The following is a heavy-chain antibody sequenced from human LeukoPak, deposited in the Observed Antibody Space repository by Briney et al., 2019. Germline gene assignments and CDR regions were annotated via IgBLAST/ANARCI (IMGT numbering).Heavy chain of an antibody. D-gene: IGHD3-3*01. CDR2: IKQDGSET. CDR1: GFTFSNSW. Sequence: SGGSLRLSCVRSGFTFSNSWMSSARLHPGKGLEWVANIKQDGSETYYVDSVRGLFTISRDNAKKSLYLQMNSLRAEDTAVYYCARDFWGACRVDYFDYWGQGTLVTVSS. CDR3: ARDFWGACRVDYFDY. V-gene: IGHV3-7*01. J-gene: IGHJ4*02.